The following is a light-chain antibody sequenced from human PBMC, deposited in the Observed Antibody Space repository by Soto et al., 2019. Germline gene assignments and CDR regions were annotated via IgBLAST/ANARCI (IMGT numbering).Light chain of an antibody. CDR1: QSVSSN. Sequence: KTSPPDSPASSLGTRATLSCRASQSVSSNLAWYQQKPGQAPTLLIYGASARAPGIPARFSGSGSGTKFTLTIGSLQPDDFAVYYCQQYETFSRTFGQGTKVDIK. CDR3: QQYETFSRT. V-gene: IGKV3-15*01. J-gene: IGKJ1*01. CDR2: GAS.